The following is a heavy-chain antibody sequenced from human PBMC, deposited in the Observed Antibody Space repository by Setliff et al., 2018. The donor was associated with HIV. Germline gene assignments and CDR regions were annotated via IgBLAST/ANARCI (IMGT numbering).Heavy chain of an antibody. CDR3: AREHDYSNYRRLDS. V-gene: IGHV4-4*08. Sequence: PSETLSLTCTVSGDSIITYYWTWIRQPPGKGLEWIGYIHHSGSSDYTPSLRTRVTMSVDPSMNQFSLKLTSVTAADTAVYYCAREHDYSNYRRLDSWGQGILVTVSS. D-gene: IGHD4-4*01. CDR2: IHHSGSS. CDR1: GDSIITYY. J-gene: IGHJ4*02.